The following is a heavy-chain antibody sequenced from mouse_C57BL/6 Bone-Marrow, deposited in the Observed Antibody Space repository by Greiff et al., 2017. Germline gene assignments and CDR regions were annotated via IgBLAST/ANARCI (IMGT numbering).Heavy chain of an antibody. D-gene: IGHD2-3*01. V-gene: IGHV5-12*01. CDR3: ARRPLYDGYYDWYFDV. Sequence: EVQGVESGGGLVQPGGSLKLSCAASGFTFSDYYMYWVRQTPEKRLEWVAYISNGGGSTYYPDSVKGRFTISRNNAENTLYLQMSRLKYEDTAMYYCARRPLYDGYYDWYFDVWGTGTTVTVSS. J-gene: IGHJ1*03. CDR2: ISNGGGST. CDR1: GFTFSDYY.